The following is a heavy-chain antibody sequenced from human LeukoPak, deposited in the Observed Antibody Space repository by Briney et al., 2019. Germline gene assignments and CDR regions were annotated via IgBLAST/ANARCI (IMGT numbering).Heavy chain of an antibody. CDR3: ARGRVYDLMTGIEKALDS. CDR2: VYNTGHT. CDR1: GGSISSYY. J-gene: IGHJ4*02. Sequence: SETLSLTCTVFGGSISSYYWNWIRQSPGMALEWIGNVYNTGHTNYNPSLKSRVTISVDTSKNQFSLQLNSVTAADTAVYFCARGRVYDLMTGIEKALDSWGQGTLVPVSS. V-gene: IGHV4-59*08. D-gene: IGHD3-9*01.